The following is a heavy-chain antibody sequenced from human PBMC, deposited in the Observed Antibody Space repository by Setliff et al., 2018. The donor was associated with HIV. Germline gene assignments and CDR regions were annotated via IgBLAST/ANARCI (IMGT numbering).Heavy chain of an antibody. Sequence: PGESLKISCQASGYSFTNYWIGWVRQMPGKGLEWMGVIYPGNSDSRYSPSFQGQVTISADKSISTAYLQWSSLKASDTAMYYCASGRKKNYDLFTGYYRILGVDFDYWGQGTLVTVSS. D-gene: IGHD3-9*01. J-gene: IGHJ4*02. CDR3: ASGRKKNYDLFTGYYRILGVDFDY. CDR2: IYPGNSDS. CDR1: GYSFTNYW. V-gene: IGHV5-51*03.